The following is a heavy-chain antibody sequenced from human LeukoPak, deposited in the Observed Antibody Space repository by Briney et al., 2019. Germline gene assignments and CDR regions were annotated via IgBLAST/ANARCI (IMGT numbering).Heavy chain of an antibody. V-gene: IGHV3-21*05. J-gene: IGHJ6*02. CDR3: ARAPHYSNYGPYYYGMDV. D-gene: IGHD4-11*01. CDR2: ISSSSSYT. CDR1: GFTFSSNA. Sequence: GGSLRLSCAASGFTFSSNAMCWVRQAPGKGLEWVSYISSSSSYTNYADSVKGRFTISRDNAKNSLYLQMNSLRTEDTAVYYCARAPHYSNYGPYYYGMDVWGQGTTVTVSS.